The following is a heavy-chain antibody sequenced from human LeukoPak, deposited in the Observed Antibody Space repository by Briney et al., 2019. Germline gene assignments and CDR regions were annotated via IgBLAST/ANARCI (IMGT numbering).Heavy chain of an antibody. CDR3: ARDGSGFYLYNYMDV. J-gene: IGHJ6*03. CDR2: ISTVSTYT. CDR1: GFTFTDYS. V-gene: IGHV3-21*06. Sequence: AGSLRLSCAPSGFTFTDYSMNWVRQAPGQGLEWVASISTVSTYTFYADSLKGRFSISRDNVRNLLYLQISSLGAEDAAVYYCARDGSGFYLYNYMDVWGKGTTVTVSS. D-gene: IGHD6-25*01.